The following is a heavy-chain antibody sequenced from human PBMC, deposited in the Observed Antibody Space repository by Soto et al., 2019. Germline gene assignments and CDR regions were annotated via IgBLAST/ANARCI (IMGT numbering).Heavy chain of an antibody. CDR1: GGSISSGGYY. V-gene: IGHV4-31*03. CDR3: ARSSTSANYFDY. D-gene: IGHD2-2*01. Sequence: SETLSLTCTVSGGSISSGGYYWSWIRQHPGKGLEWIGYIYYSVSTYYNPSLKSRVTISVDTSKNQFSLKLNSVTAADTAVYYCARSSTSANYFDYWGQGTLVTVSS. CDR2: IYYSVST. J-gene: IGHJ4*02.